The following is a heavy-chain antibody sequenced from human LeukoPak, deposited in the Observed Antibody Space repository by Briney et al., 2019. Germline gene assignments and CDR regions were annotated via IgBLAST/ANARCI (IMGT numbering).Heavy chain of an antibody. CDR3: ARGLLWFGDLQNWFDP. CDR1: GYTFTSYA. J-gene: IGHJ5*02. D-gene: IGHD3-10*01. CDR2: INAGNGNT. Sequence: GASVKVSCKASGYTFTSYAMHWVRQAPGQRLEWMGWINAGNGNTKYSQKFQGRVTITRDTSASTAYMELSSLRSEDTAVYYCARGLLWFGDLQNWFDPWGQGTLVTVSS. V-gene: IGHV1-3*01.